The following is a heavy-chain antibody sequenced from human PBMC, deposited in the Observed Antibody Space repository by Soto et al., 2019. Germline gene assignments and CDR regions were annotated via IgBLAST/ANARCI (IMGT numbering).Heavy chain of an antibody. CDR3: ARTEFYGTYYYDSSGYPPDY. D-gene: IGHD3-22*01. J-gene: IGHJ4*02. Sequence: GASVKVSCKASGYTFTSYAMHWVRQAPGQRLEWMGWINAGNGNTKYSQKFQGRVTITRDTSASTAYMELSSLRSEDTAVYYCARTEFYGTYYYDSSGYPPDYWGQGTLVTVSS. CDR2: INAGNGNT. CDR1: GYTFTSYA. V-gene: IGHV1-3*01.